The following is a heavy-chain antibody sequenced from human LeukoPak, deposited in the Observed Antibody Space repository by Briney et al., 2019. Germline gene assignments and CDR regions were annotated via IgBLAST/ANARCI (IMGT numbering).Heavy chain of an antibody. CDR2: IIPIFGTA. CDR3: ARGPYDYSNYDY. Sequence: ASVKLSCKASGGTFSSYAISWVRQAPGQGLKWMGRIIPIFGTANYAQKFQGRVTITTDESTSTAYMELSSLRSEDTAVYYCARGPYDYSNYDYWGQVTLVTVSS. V-gene: IGHV1-69*05. J-gene: IGHJ4*02. CDR1: GGTFSSYA. D-gene: IGHD4-11*01.